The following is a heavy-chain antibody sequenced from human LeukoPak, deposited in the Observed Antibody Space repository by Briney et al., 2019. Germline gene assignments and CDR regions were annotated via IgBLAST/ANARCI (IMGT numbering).Heavy chain of an antibody. D-gene: IGHD1-26*01. CDR2: IWCDGSNK. Sequence: GGSLRLSCAASGFTFSSYAMHWVRQAPGKGLEWVAVIWCDGSNKYYADSVKGRFTISRDNSKNTLYLQMNSLRAEDTAVYYCARDAWGGSYWILDYYYGMDVWGQGTTVTVSS. V-gene: IGHV3-33*08. J-gene: IGHJ6*02. CDR1: GFTFSSYA. CDR3: ARDAWGGSYWILDYYYGMDV.